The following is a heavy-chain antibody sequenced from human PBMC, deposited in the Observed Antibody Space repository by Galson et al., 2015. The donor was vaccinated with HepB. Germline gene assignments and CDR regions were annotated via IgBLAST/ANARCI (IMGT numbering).Heavy chain of an antibody. CDR2: VSWNGVNV. D-gene: IGHD2-21*01. CDR1: GFNFDDYS. V-gene: IGHV3-9*01. CDR3: VTDGVILGYHYYHMDV. J-gene: IGHJ6*03. Sequence: SLRLSCAASGFNFDDYSMHWVRQAPGKGLEWVSGVSWNGVNVGYADSVRGRFTISRDKAKNSLYLQMNSLRTEDTAFCYCVTDGVILGYHYYHMDVWGKGTMVTVSS.